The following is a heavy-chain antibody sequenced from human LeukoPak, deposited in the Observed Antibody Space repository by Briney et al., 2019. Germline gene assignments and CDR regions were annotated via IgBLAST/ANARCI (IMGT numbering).Heavy chain of an antibody. CDR1: GFTFSNYW. Sequence: GGCLRLSCAASGFTFSNYWMHWVRQGPGKGLVWVSSIYTDGTITRYADSVKGRFTISRDNAENTLHLQMDNLRAEDTAVYYCARGLRPVDYWGQGTLVTVS. V-gene: IGHV3-74*01. D-gene: IGHD4-17*01. CDR2: IYTDGTIT. CDR3: ARGLRPVDY. J-gene: IGHJ4*02.